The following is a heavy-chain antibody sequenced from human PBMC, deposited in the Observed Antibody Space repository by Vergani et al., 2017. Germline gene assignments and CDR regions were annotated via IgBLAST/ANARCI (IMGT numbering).Heavy chain of an antibody. V-gene: IGHV3-21*01. Sequence: EVQLVESGGGLVKPGGSLRLSCAASGFTFSSYSMNWVRQAPGKGLEWVSSISSSSSYIYYADSVKGRFTISRDNAKNSLYLQMNSLRAEDTAVYYCARGGEYYDILTGPWGQGTLVTVSS. J-gene: IGHJ5*02. CDR2: ISSSSSYI. CDR1: GFTFSSYS. CDR3: ARGGEYYDILTGP. D-gene: IGHD3-9*01.